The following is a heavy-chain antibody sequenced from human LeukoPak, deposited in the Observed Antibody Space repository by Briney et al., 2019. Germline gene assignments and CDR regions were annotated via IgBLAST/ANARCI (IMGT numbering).Heavy chain of an antibody. CDR3: ARPYIRGSYYTPYYFDY. J-gene: IGHJ4*02. CDR1: GYTFTGYY. V-gene: IGHV1-2*02. Sequence: ASVKVSCKASGYTFTGYYMHWVRQAPGQGLEWMGWINPNSGGTNYARKFQGRVTMTRDTSISTAYMELSRLRSDDTAVYYCARPYIRGSYYTPYYFDYWGQGTLVTVSS. D-gene: IGHD1-26*01. CDR2: INPNSGGT.